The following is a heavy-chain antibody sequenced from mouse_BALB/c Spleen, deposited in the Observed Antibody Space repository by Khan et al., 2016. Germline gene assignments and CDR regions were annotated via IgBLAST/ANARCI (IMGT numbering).Heavy chain of an antibody. J-gene: IGHJ4*01. CDR1: GYSITSDYA. CDR2: ISYSGST. V-gene: IGHV3-2*02. D-gene: IGHD3-3*01. Sequence: EVQLQESGPGLVKPSQSLSLTCTVTGYSITSDYAWNWIRQFPGKKLEWMGYISYSGSTSYNTSLKSRISITRDTSKNQFFLQLNYVTTEDTAPYCCALGDNYWGQGTSVPVSS. CDR3: ALGDNY.